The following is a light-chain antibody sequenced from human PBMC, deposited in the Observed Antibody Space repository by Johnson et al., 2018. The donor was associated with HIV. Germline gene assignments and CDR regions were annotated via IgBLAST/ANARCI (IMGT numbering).Light chain of an antibody. CDR3: GTWDSSLSAYV. Sequence: QSVLTQPPSVSAAPGQKVTISCSGTDSNIGNNYVSWYQQFPVRAPKVIIYDNNKRPSGIRDRFSGSKSGTSATLGITGLQTGDEADYYCGTWDSSLSAYVFGTGTKVTVL. CDR2: DNN. V-gene: IGLV1-51*01. CDR1: DSNIGNNY. J-gene: IGLJ1*01.